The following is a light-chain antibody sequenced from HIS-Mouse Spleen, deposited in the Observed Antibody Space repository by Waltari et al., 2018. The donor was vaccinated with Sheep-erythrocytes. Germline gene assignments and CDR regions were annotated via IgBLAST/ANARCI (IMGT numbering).Light chain of an antibody. CDR2: DVS. CDR3: SSYTSSSTWV. CDR1: SSDVGGYNY. Sequence: QSALTQPASVSGSPGQSITASCTGPSSDVGGYNYVSWYQHHPGKAPKLMIYDVSNRPSGVSNRFSGSKSGNTASLTISGLQAEDEADYYCSSYTSSSTWVFGGGTKLTVL. J-gene: IGLJ3*02. V-gene: IGLV2-14*03.